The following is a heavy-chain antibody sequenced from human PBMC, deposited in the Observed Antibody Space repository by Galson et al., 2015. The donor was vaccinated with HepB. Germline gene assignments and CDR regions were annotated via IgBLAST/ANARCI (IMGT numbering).Heavy chain of an antibody. J-gene: IGHJ4*02. CDR1: GYTLTDIS. CDR2: FDPEDLET. V-gene: IGHV1-24*01. D-gene: IGHD3-3*01. Sequence: SVKVSCKVSGYTLTDISIHWVRQAPGKGLEWLGGFDPEDLETIYAQKIKGRVTMTEDTSTDTAYMELSSLRSEDTAVYYCATGELGRGPTFGVVNELDSWGQGTLVTVSS. CDR3: ATGELGRGPTFGVVNELDS.